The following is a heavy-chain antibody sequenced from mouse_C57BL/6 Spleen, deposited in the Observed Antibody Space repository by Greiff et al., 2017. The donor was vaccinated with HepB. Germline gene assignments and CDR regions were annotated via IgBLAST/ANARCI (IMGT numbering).Heavy chain of an antibody. CDR3: ASYGYDGAWFAY. CDR1: GYTFTSYW. J-gene: IGHJ3*01. D-gene: IGHD2-2*01. V-gene: IGHV1-50*01. CDR2: IDPSDSYT. Sequence: QVQLQQPGAELVKPGASVKLSCKASGYTFTSYWMQWVKQRPGQGLEWIGEIDPSDSYTNYNQKFKGKATLTVDTSSSTAYMQLSSLTSEDSAVYYCASYGYDGAWFAYWGQGTLVTVSA.